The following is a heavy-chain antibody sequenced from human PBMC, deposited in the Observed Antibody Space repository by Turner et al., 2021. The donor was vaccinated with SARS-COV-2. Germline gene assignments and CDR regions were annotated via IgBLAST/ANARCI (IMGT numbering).Heavy chain of an antibody. Sequence: QVQLQESGPGLVKPSQTLSLTCTVSGGSISSGGHYWSWIRQHPGKGLEWIGYIYYSGSTYYNPSLKSRVTISVDTSKNQFSLKLSSVTAADTAVYYCARAETDWLQYCYFDYWGQGTLVTVSS. CDR2: IYYSGST. V-gene: IGHV4-31*03. CDR3: ARAETDWLQYCYFDY. D-gene: IGHD3-9*01. J-gene: IGHJ4*02. CDR1: GGSISSGGHY.